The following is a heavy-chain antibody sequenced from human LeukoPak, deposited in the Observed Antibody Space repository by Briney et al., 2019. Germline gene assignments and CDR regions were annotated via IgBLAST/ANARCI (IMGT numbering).Heavy chain of an antibody. J-gene: IGHJ4*02. CDR3: ARGRVYYDSSGYYSYFDY. V-gene: IGHV4-4*07. CDR2: ISTSGTT. CDR1: GGSMSGYY. Sequence: SETLSLTCGVSGGSMSGYYWTWIRQPAGKGLEWIGRISTSGTTSYNPSLKGRVTISLDTSKNQFSLKLNSVTAADSAVYYCARGRVYYDSSGYYSYFDYWGQGTLVTVSS. D-gene: IGHD3-22*01.